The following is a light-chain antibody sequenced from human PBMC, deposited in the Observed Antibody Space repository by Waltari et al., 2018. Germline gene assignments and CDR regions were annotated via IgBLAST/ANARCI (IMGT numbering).Light chain of an antibody. Sequence: EIALTQSPGSLSSSPGERVTLPCRASQSVSRALAWYQQKPGQAPRLLLFCESNRATGSPDRFSGSGAETEFSLTLSRLEPGDFAVYYCQNYVRLPGTFGRGTKVEIK. V-gene: IGKV3-20*01. CDR2: CES. CDR3: QNYVRLPGT. CDR1: QSVSRA. J-gene: IGKJ1*01.